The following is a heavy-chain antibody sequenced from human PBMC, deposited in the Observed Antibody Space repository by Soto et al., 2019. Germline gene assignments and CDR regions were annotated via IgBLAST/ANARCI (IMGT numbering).Heavy chain of an antibody. V-gene: IGHV3-30-3*01. Sequence: GGSLRLSCAASGFTYSTYTMHWVRQAPGKGLEWVAVISYDGNNKFYADSVKGRFTISRDNAKNSLYLQMNSLRAEDTAVYYCARVGWTSLTFFDYWGQGTLVTVSS. CDR2: ISYDGNNK. CDR3: ARVGWTSLTFFDY. CDR1: GFTYSTYT. J-gene: IGHJ4*02. D-gene: IGHD4-17*01.